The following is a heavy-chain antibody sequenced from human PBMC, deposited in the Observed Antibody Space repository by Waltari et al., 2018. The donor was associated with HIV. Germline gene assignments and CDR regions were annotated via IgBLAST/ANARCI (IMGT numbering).Heavy chain of an antibody. D-gene: IGHD3-3*01. CDR2: NYTMWSP. CDR3: ARDSIDGWSGYSSD. Sequence: QVQLQESGPGLVKPSQTLSLNCTVSGGSISSGSYYWSWIRQPAGKGLEWIGRNYTMWSPNYTPTRKMLVTIAVDPSKSPSSLTLGSGTAADTAVDYCARDSIDGWSGYSSDWGQGTLVTVSS. V-gene: IGHV4-61*02. CDR1: GGSISSGSYY. J-gene: IGHJ4*02.